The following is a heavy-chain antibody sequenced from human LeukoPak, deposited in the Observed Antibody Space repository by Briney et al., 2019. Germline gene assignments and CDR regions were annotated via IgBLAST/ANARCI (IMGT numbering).Heavy chain of an antibody. CDR2: ISSSSSYI. Sequence: GGSLRLSCAASGFTFSSYSMNWVRQAPGKGLEWVSSISSSSSYIYYADSVKGRFTISRDDAKNSLYLQMNSLRAEDTAVYYCARVVMATIKDYYYYMDVWGKGTTVTVSS. J-gene: IGHJ6*03. D-gene: IGHD5-24*01. CDR1: GFTFSSYS. V-gene: IGHV3-21*01. CDR3: ARVVMATIKDYYYYMDV.